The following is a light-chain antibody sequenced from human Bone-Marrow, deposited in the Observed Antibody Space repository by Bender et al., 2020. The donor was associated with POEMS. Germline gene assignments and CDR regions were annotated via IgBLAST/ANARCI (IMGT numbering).Light chain of an antibody. CDR3: QSYDNGLGSPV. CDR1: DSNFGGNN. J-gene: IGLJ2*01. CDR2: SNY. V-gene: IGLV1-44*01. Sequence: QSVLTQPPSASGTPGQSVIISCSGTDSNFGGNNVNWYQHLPGSAPRLVVYSNYQRPSGVPDRFSGSKSGTSDSLAISGLQSEDEADYYSQSYDNGLGSPVFGGGTKLTVL.